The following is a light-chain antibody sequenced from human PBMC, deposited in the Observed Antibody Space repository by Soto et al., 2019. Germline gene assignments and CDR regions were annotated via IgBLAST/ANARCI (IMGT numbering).Light chain of an antibody. CDR2: GAS. CDR1: QGISSF. Sequence: QMSRGPSARASWVSAKVKITCRASQGISSFLAWYQQKPPKAPELLIYGASTLQSGVPSRFSGSGSGTEFTLTISSLQPEDFATYYCQQLNTYPITFAQGTRLEIK. CDR3: QQLNTYPIT. V-gene: IGKV1-9*01. J-gene: IGKJ5*01.